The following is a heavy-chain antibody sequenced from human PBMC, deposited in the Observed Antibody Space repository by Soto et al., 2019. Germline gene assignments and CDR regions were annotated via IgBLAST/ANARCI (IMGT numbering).Heavy chain of an antibody. D-gene: IGHD6-19*01. J-gene: IGHJ4*02. V-gene: IGHV4-4*07. Sequence: SETLSLTCTVSGGSFSGYYWSWIRQPAGKGLEWIGRIYTTTGSTTYNPSLNSRLTMSVDTSKNLFFLNLKSVTAAETAVYYCAKSSGWFDYWGQGILVTVSS. CDR3: AKSSGWFDY. CDR1: GGSFSGYY. CDR2: IYTTTGST.